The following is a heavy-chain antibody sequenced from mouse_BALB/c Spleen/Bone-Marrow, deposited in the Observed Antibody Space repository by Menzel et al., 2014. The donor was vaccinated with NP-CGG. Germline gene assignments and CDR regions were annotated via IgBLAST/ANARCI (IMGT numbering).Heavy chain of an antibody. CDR3: TRGEDY. CDR1: GFNIKDTF. CDR2: IDPANGNT. J-gene: IGHJ2*01. Sequence: VQLQQSGAELVKPGASVKLSCKGSGFNIKDTFMHWVKQRPEQGLEWIGRIDPANGNTKYDPKFQGKATITADTSSNTAYLQLTSLTSEDTAVYYCTRGEDYWGQGTTLAVSS. V-gene: IGHV14-3*02.